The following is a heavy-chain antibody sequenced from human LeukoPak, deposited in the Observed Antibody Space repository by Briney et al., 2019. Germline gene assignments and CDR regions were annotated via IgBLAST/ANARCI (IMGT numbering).Heavy chain of an antibody. J-gene: IGHJ3*02. CDR3: ARDGRYSYGHDAFDI. V-gene: IGHV3-53*01. CDR1: GFTVSSNY. Sequence: GGSLRLSCAASGFTVSSNYMSWVRQAPGKGLEWVSVIYSGGSTYYADSVKGRFTISRDNSKNTLYLQMNSLRAEDTAVYYCARDGRYSYGHDAFDIWGQGTMVTVSS. CDR2: IYSGGST. D-gene: IGHD5-18*01.